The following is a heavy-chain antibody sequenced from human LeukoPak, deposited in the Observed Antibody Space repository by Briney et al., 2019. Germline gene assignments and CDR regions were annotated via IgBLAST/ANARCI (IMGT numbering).Heavy chain of an antibody. J-gene: IGHJ4*02. CDR2: IYYSGST. V-gene: IGHV4-39*07. D-gene: IGHD1-26*01. Sequence: SSETLSLTCTVSGGSISSSSYYWGWIRQPPGKGLDWIGSIYYSGSTYYNPSLKSRVTISVDTSKNQFSLKLSSVTAADTAVYYCARANAGASPFDYWGQGTLVTVSS. CDR1: GGSISSSSYY. CDR3: ARANAGASPFDY.